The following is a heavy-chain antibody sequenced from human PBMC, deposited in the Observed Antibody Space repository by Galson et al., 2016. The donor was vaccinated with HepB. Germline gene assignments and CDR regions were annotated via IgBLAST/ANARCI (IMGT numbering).Heavy chain of an antibody. D-gene: IGHD2-21*02. J-gene: IGHJ2*01. CDR1: GGSISSGGYS. CDR2: IYQSGST. V-gene: IGHV4-30-2*01. CDR3: ARAYCGGDCYSDWYFDL. Sequence: LSLTCVVSGGSISSGGYSWSWIRQPPGKGLEWIGYIYQSGSTHYNPSLKSRVTISVDRSKNQFSLKLSSVTAADTAVYYCARAYCGGDCYSDWYFDLWGRGTLVTVSS.